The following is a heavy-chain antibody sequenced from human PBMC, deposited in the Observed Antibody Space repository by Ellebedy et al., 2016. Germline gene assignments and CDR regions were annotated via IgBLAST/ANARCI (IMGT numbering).Heavy chain of an antibody. J-gene: IGHJ3*01. CDR2: SHSSGTT. Sequence: SETLSLTCTLSGGSIGNYYWNWIRQSPGKGLKWIGYSHSSGTTNYNPSLKSRVTMSVDTSKSKFSLRLTSVTAADTAVYYCAKWNGGWYAFEVWGQGTMVTVSS. CDR3: AKWNGGWYAFEV. CDR1: GGSIGNYY. D-gene: IGHD6-19*01. V-gene: IGHV4-59*01.